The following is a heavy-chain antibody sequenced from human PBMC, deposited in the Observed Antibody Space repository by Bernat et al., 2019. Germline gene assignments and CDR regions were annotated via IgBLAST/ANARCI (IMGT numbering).Heavy chain of an antibody. CDR1: GFTFSTSW. J-gene: IGHJ3*02. CDR2: INIDGTQI. CDR3: ARDPNYAALDI. D-gene: IGHD5-24*01. Sequence: EVHLVESGGGLVQPGGSLILSCAASGFTFSTSWMAWVRQAPGKGLEWVANINIDGTQIYYVDSVRGGFTMSRDNAKNSLYLQMSSLRAEDTAVYYCARDPNYAALDIWGQGTMVTVSS. V-gene: IGHV3-7*03.